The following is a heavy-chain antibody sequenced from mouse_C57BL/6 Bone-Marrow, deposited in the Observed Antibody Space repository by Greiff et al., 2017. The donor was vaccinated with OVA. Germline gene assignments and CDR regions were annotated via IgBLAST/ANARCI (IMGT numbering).Heavy chain of an antibody. J-gene: IGHJ2*01. V-gene: IGHV1-69*01. Sequence: QVQLQQPGAELVMPGASVKLSCKASGYTFTSYWMHWVKQRPGQGLEWIGEIDPSDSYTNYNQKFKGKSTLTVDKSSSTAYMQLSSLTSEDSAVYYCARDSNYEGSFDDWGQGTTLTVSS. CDR3: ARDSNYEGSFDD. D-gene: IGHD2-5*01. CDR2: IDPSDSYT. CDR1: GYTFTSYW.